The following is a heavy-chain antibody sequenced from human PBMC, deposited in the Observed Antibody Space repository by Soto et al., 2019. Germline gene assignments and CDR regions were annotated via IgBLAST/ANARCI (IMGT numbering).Heavy chain of an antibody. J-gene: IGHJ5*02. CDR1: GGSISSYY. D-gene: IGHD3-9*01. CDR2: IYYSGST. V-gene: IGHV4-59*01. Sequence: SETLSLTCTVSGGSISSYYLSWIRQHPGKGLEWIGYIYYSGSTNYNPSLKSRVTISVDTSKNQFSLKLSSVTAADTAVYYCARGDILTGYYWFDPWGQGTLVTVSS. CDR3: ARGDILTGYYWFDP.